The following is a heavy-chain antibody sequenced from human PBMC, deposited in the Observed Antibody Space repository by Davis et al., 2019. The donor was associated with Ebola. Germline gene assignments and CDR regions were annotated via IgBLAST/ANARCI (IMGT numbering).Heavy chain of an antibody. D-gene: IGHD4-23*01. Sequence: GESLKISCAASGFTFSSSAMHWVRQAPGKGLEWVAAISFDERDKFYADSVKGRFTISRDNSRNTLYLQMYSLRPEDTATYYCVRGTMVVRGDGMHVWGQGTTVTVSS. CDR1: GFTFSSSA. V-gene: IGHV3-30-3*01. CDR3: VRGTMVVRGDGMHV. CDR2: ISFDERDK. J-gene: IGHJ6*02.